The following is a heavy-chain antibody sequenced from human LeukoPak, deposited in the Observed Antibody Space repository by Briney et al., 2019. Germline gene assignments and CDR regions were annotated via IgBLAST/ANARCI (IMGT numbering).Heavy chain of an antibody. CDR3: ARGGGSGSYFGNFDY. CDR2: IYYSGST. D-gene: IGHD3-10*01. CDR1: GGSISSGGYY. V-gene: IGHV4-31*03. Sequence: TLSLTCTVSGGSISSGGYYWSWIRQHPGKGLEWIGYIYYSGSTYYNPSLKSRVTISVDTSKNQFSLKLSSVTAADTAVYYCARGGGSGSYFGNFDYWGQGTLVTVSS. J-gene: IGHJ4*02.